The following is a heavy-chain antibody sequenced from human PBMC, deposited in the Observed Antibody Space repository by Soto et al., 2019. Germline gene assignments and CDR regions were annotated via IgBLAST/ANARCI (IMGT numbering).Heavy chain of an antibody. D-gene: IGHD6-19*01. CDR3: ARSVEGHFDY. V-gene: IGHV3-48*02. J-gene: IGHJ4*02. Sequence: EVQLVESGGDLVQRGGSLRLSCVASGFTFSGYSMNWVRQAPGKGLEWLSYITSDTKTIKYADSVKGRFTISRDNAKNSVSLQMNGLRDEDTAVYYCARSVEGHFDYWGQGTVVTVSS. CDR1: GFTFSGYS. CDR2: ITSDTKTI.